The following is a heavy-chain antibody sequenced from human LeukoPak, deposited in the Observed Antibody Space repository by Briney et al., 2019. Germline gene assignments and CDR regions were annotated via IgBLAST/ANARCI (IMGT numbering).Heavy chain of an antibody. D-gene: IGHD5-18*01. V-gene: IGHV3-30*18. CDR3: AKGEGSYGYYYYGMDV. CDR1: GFTFSSYG. CDR2: ISYDGSNK. J-gene: IGHJ6*02. Sequence: GGSLRLSCAAPGFTFSSYGMRWGRQAPGKGLEWVSVISYDGSNKYYADSVKGRFTISRDNSKNTLYLQMNSLRAEDTAVYYCAKGEGSYGYYYYGMDVWGQGTTVTVSS.